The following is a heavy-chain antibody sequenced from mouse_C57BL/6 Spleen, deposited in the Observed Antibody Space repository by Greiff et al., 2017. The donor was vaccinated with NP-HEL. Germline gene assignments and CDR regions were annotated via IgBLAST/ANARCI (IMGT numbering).Heavy chain of an antibody. J-gene: IGHJ4*01. D-gene: IGHD3-1*01. CDR1: GFNIKDDY. CDR3: TAGTRAMDY. CDR2: IDPENGDT. V-gene: IGHV14-4*01. Sequence: EVKLQESGAELVRPGASVKLSCTASGFNIKDDYMHWVKQRPEQGLEWIGWIDPENGDTEYASKFQGKATITADTSSNTAYLQLSSLTSEDTAVYYCTAGTRAMDYWGQGTSVTVSS.